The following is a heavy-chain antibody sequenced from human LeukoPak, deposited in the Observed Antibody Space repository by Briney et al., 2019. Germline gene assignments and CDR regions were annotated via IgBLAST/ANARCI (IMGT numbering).Heavy chain of an antibody. V-gene: IGHV1-69*05. D-gene: IGHD3-22*01. CDR2: IIPIFGTA. Sequence: SVKVSCKASGGTFSSYAISWVRQAPGQGLEWMGGIIPIFGTANYAQKFQGRVTITTDESTRTAYMELSSLRSEDTAVYYCARRYGSSGLAGNYMDVWGKGTTVTVSS. CDR3: ARRYGSSGLAGNYMDV. J-gene: IGHJ6*03. CDR1: GGTFSSYA.